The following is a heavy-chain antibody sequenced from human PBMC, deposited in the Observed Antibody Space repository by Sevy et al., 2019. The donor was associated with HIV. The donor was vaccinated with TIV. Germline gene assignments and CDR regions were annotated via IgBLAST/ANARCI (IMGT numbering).Heavy chain of an antibody. J-gene: IGHJ4*02. CDR3: ARDLLPLATSGWYFDY. CDR1: GFTFSSYA. V-gene: IGHV3-30-3*01. CDR2: ISYDGSNK. D-gene: IGHD6-19*01. Sequence: GGSLRLSCAASGFTFSSYAMHWVRQAPGKGLEWVAVISYDGSNKYYADSVKVRFTISRDNSKNTLYLQMNSLRAEDTAVYYCARDLLPLATSGWYFDYWGQGTLVTVSS.